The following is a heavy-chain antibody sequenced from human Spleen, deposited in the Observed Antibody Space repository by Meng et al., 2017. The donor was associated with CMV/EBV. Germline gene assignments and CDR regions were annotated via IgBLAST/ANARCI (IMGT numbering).Heavy chain of an antibody. CDR2: INPNSGGT. D-gene: IGHD1-26*01. Sequence: ASVKVSCKTSGYTFTGYYMHWIRQAPGQGLEWMGWINPNSGGTNYAQKFQGRVSMNSDTSISTAYMELSRLRSDDTAVYYCARANYGYSGSFGFYWGQGTLVTVSS. CDR3: ARANYGYSGSFGFY. V-gene: IGHV1-2*02. J-gene: IGHJ4*02. CDR1: GYTFTGYY.